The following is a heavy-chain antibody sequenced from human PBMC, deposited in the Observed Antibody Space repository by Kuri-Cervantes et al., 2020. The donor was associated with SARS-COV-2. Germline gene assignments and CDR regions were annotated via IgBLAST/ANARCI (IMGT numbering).Heavy chain of an antibody. Sequence: SETLSLTCTVSGGSISSSSYYWGWIRQPPGKGLEWIGSIYYSGSTYYNPSLKSRVTISVDTSKNQFSLKLSSVTAADTAVYYCARHNRIAVAGDVWFDPWAREPWSPSPQ. CDR2: IYYSGST. CDR3: ARHNRIAVAGDVWFDP. V-gene: IGHV4-39*01. J-gene: IGHJ5*02. D-gene: IGHD6-19*01. CDR1: GGSISSSSYY.